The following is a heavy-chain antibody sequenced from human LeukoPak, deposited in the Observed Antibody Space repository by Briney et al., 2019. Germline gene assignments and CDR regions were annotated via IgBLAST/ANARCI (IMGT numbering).Heavy chain of an antibody. D-gene: IGHD6-19*01. V-gene: IGHV4-4*07. CDR3: ARGGAVAGFKYYFDY. J-gene: IGHJ4*02. Sequence: SETLSLTCTVSGVSISSYYWSWIRQPAGKGLEWIGRIYTSGSTNYNPSLRSRVTISVDTSKNQFSLKLSSVTAADTAVYYCARGGAVAGFKYYFDYWGQGTLVTVSS. CDR1: GVSISSYY. CDR2: IYTSGST.